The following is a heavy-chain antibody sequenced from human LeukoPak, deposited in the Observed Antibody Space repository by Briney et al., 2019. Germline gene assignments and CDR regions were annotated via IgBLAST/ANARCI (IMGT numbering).Heavy chain of an antibody. CDR1: GDSISNHY. V-gene: IGHV4-59*11. D-gene: IGHD3-16*01. CDR3: AGGYYFGS. CDR2: VSYSGST. Sequence: SETLSLTCTVSGDSISNHYWTWIRQPPGRGLEWIACVSYSGSTNYNPSLKSRVTMSVDTPKNQFYLKLSSVTAADTAVYFCAGGYYFGSWGQGTLVTVSS. J-gene: IGHJ4*01.